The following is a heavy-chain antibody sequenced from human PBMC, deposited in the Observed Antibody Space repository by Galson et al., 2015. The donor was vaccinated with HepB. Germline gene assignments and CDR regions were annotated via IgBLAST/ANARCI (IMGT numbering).Heavy chain of an antibody. CDR3: ARERSGTYYLDS. V-gene: IGHV1-46*01. Sequence: SVKVSCKASGYTFTSYHMHWVRQAPGQGLEWMGLINCGSGGTGYPQKFQGRVTMTRDTSTSTVYMELSSLRSEDTAMCYCARERSGTYYLDSWGQGTLVTVS. J-gene: IGHJ4*02. D-gene: IGHD1-26*01. CDR1: GYTFTSYH. CDR2: INCGSGGT.